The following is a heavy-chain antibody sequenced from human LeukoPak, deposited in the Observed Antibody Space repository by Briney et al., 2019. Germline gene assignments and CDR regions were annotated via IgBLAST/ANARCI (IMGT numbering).Heavy chain of an antibody. V-gene: IGHV3-48*02. CDR1: GFTFSSYS. CDR2: ISSSSSTI. Sequence: PGGSLRLSCAASGFTFSSYSMNWVRQAPGKGLEWVSYISSSSSTIYYADSVKGRFTISRDNAKNSLYLQMSSLRDEDTAVYYCARGLNSGDYWGQGTLVTVSS. CDR3: ARGLNSGDY. D-gene: IGHD2/OR15-2a*01. J-gene: IGHJ4*02.